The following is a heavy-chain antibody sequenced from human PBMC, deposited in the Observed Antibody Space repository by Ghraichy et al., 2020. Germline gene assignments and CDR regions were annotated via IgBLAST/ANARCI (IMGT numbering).Heavy chain of an antibody. Sequence: GGSLRLSCAASGFTFSGSAMDWVRQASGKGLEWVGRIRSKANSYATEYAESVKGRFTISRDDSKNTAFLQMNGLKTEDTAVYYCTRHGSSPTYYYDHSGPTPFDYWGQGTLVTVSS. J-gene: IGHJ4*02. CDR2: IRSKANSYAT. D-gene: IGHD3-22*01. V-gene: IGHV3-73*01. CDR3: TRHGSSPTYYYDHSGPTPFDY. CDR1: GFTFSGSA.